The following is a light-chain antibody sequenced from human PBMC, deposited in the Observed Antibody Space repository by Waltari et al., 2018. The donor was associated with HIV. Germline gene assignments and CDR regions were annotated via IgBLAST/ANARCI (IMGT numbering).Light chain of an antibody. CDR3: SSYSTLKTIL. CDR2: GVT. V-gene: IGLV2-14*03. J-gene: IGLJ3*02. CDR1: NTDIGAFDL. Sequence: QSALTQPASVSGSPGQSVTISCTGGNTDIGAFDLVSWYQPRSGEAPQLIIFGVTSRPSGVSSRFSGFKSGHTASLTISGLHDGDEAYYFCSSYSTLKTILFGGGTKLTV.